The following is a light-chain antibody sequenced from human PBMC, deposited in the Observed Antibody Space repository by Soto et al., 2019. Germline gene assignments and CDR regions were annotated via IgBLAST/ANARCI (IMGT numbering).Light chain of an antibody. Sequence: EIVLTQSPDTLSLSPGEGATLSCRASQSVSNYIAWYQQKPGQAPRVLIYDASNRAAGVPARFSGSGSGTDFTLTISSLEPEDFAVYYCQQRSSWYPFGQGTKVDIK. CDR2: DAS. CDR1: QSVSNY. V-gene: IGKV3-11*01. J-gene: IGKJ2*01. CDR3: QQRSSWYP.